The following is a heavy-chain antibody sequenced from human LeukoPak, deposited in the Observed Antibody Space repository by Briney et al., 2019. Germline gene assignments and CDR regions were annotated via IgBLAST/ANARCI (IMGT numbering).Heavy chain of an antibody. CDR1: GGSFSGYY. CDR3: ARGKVVVVPALYYYGMDV. Sequence: SETLSLTYAVYGGSFSGYYWSWIRQPPGKGLEWIGEINHSGSTNYNPSLKSRVTISVDTSKNQFSLKLSSVTAADTAVYYCARGKVVVVPALYYYGMDVWGQGTTVTVSS. V-gene: IGHV4-34*01. J-gene: IGHJ6*02. D-gene: IGHD2-2*01. CDR2: INHSGST.